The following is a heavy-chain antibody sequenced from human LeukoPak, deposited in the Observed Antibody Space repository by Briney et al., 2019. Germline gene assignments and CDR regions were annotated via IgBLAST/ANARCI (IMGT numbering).Heavy chain of an antibody. CDR3: ARGGGSYYVDY. Sequence: SETLSLTCTVSGGSISSSSYYWGWIRQPPGKGLEWIGSIYYSGSTYYNPSLKSRVTISVDTSKNQFSLKLSSVTAADTAVYYCARGGGSYYVDYWGQGTLVTVSS. CDR2: IYYSGST. J-gene: IGHJ4*02. D-gene: IGHD1-26*01. CDR1: GGSISSSSYY. V-gene: IGHV4-39*01.